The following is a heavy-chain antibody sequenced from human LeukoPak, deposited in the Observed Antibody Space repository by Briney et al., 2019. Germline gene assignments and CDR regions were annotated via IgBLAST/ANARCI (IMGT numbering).Heavy chain of an antibody. CDR1: GDSISSGDYY. V-gene: IGHV4-61*02. Sequence: NPSQTLSLTCTVSGDSISSGDYYWSWIRQPAGKGLEWIGRISSSGSTNYNPSLKSRVTISVDASKSQFSLRLSSVTAADTAVYYCARLTYSNNWYFRRGLDNWFDPWGQGTLVTVSS. D-gene: IGHD6-13*01. CDR2: ISSSGST. CDR3: ARLTYSNNWYFRRGLDNWFDP. J-gene: IGHJ5*02.